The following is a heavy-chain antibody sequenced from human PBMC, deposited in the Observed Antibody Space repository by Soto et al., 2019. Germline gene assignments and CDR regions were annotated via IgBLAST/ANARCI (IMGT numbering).Heavy chain of an antibody. J-gene: IGHJ5*02. Sequence: SETLSLTCTVSGGSISSSSYYWGWIRQPPGKGLEWIGSIYYSGSTYYNPSLKSRVTISVDTSKNQFSLKLSSVTAADTAVYYCARTASSRRALAAAGPNNWFDPWGQGTLVTVSS. V-gene: IGHV4-39*01. CDR2: IYYSGST. CDR1: GGSISSSSYY. CDR3: ARTASSRRALAAAGPNNWFDP. D-gene: IGHD6-13*01.